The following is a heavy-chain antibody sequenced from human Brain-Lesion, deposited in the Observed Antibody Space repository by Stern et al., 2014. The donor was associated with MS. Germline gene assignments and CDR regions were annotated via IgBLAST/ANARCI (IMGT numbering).Heavy chain of an antibody. V-gene: IGHV4-4*02. CDR1: GGSISSSNW. CDR3: ARFPASRPHVFDS. D-gene: IGHD6-13*01. CDR2: SDHSGST. J-gene: IGHJ4*02. Sequence: QVQLVESGPGLVKPSGTLSLTCAVSGGSISSSNWWSWVRQSPGKGLEWIGESDHSGSTIYNPSLKSRVTVSVDKSKNRFSLNLSSGTAADTAVYFCARFPASRPHVFDSWGQGTLVTVSS.